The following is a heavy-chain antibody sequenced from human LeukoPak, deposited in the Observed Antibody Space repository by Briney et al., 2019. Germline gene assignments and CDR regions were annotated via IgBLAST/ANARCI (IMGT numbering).Heavy chain of an antibody. V-gene: IGHV1-2*06. D-gene: IGHD3-16*02. CDR1: GYTFTGYY. CDR2: INPNSGGT. J-gene: IGHJ4*02. Sequence: GASVKVSCKASGYTFTGYYMHWVRQAPGQGLEWMGRINPNSGGTNYAQKFQGRVTMTRDTSISTAYMELSRLRSDDTAVYYCARVSVWGSYRYLDYWGQGTLVTVSS. CDR3: ARVSVWGSYRYLDY.